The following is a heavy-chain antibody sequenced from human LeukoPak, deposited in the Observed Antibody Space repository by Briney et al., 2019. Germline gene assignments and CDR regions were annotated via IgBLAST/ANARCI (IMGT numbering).Heavy chain of an antibody. D-gene: IGHD5-18*01. J-gene: IGHJ5*02. V-gene: IGHV4-59*01. CDR1: GGSISSYY. CDR3: ARDRSYEGLNWFDP. CDR2: IYYSGST. Sequence: SETLSLTCTVSGGSISSYYWSWIRQPPGKGLEWIGYIYYSGSTNYDPSLKSRVTISVDTSKNQFSLKLSSVTAADTAVYYCARDRSYEGLNWFDPWGQGTLVTVSS.